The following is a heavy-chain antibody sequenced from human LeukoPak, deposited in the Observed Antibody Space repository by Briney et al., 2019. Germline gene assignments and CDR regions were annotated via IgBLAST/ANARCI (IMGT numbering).Heavy chain of an antibody. CDR2: IYPGDSDI. D-gene: IGHD3-22*01. V-gene: IGHV5-51*01. Sequence: GESLKISCKGSGYSFSIYWIAWVRQMPGKGLEWMGNIYPGDSDIRYSPSFQGQVTFSADKSISTAYLQWSSLKASDTAMYYCVRRDSSGYSFDSWGQGTLVTVSS. CDR1: GYSFSIYW. CDR3: VRRDSSGYSFDS. J-gene: IGHJ5*01.